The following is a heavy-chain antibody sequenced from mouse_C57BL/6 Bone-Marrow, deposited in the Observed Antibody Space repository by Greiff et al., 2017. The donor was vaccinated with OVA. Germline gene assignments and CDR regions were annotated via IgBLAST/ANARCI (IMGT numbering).Heavy chain of an antibody. CDR3: ARQGTVDY. CDR2: ISSGGSYT. D-gene: IGHD3-3*01. Sequence: EVNVVESGGDLVKPGGSLKLSCAASGFTFSSYGMSWVRQTPDKRLEWVATISSGGSYTYYPDSVKGRFTISRDNAKNTLYLQMSSLKSEDTAMYYCARQGTVDYWGQGTTLTVSS. CDR1: GFTFSSYG. J-gene: IGHJ2*01. V-gene: IGHV5-6*01.